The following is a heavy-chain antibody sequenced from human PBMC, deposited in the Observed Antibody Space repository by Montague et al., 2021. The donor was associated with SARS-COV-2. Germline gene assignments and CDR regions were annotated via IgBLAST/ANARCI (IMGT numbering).Heavy chain of an antibody. CDR3: ARDSRTDFDWLFPDSGSYYYYMDV. J-gene: IGHJ6*03. CDR1: GGSISSYY. CDR2: IYYSGST. Sequence: SETLSLTCTVSGGSISSYYWSWIRQPPGKGLGWIGYIYYSGSTNYNPSLKSRVTISVDTSKNQFSLKLSSVTAADTAVYYCARDSRTDFDWLFPDSGSYYYYMDVWGKGTTATVSS. D-gene: IGHD3-9*01. V-gene: IGHV4-59*01.